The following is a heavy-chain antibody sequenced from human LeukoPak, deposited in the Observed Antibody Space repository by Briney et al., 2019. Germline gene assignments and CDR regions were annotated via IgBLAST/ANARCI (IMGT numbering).Heavy chain of an antibody. Sequence: SETLSLTCTVSGGSVSSGTYYWSWIRQPPGKGLEWIGYIYYSGTTNYNPSLKSRVTISIDTSRNQFSLKLSSVTAADTAVYYCARGFGELTPTFDNWGQETLVTVSS. V-gene: IGHV4-61*01. CDR3: ARGFGELTPTFDN. CDR1: GGSVSSGTYY. J-gene: IGHJ4*02. D-gene: IGHD3-3*01. CDR2: IYYSGTT.